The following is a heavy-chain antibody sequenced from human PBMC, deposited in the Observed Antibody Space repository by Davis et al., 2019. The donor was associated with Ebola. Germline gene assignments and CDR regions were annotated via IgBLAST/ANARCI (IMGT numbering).Heavy chain of an antibody. D-gene: IGHD6-13*01. CDR2: ISAYNGNT. V-gene: IGHV1-18*01. J-gene: IGHJ5*02. CDR3: ARRIAAGWFDP. CDR1: GYTFSSYP. Sequence: ASVKVSCKASGYTFSSYPIHWVRQAPGQRLEWMGWISAYNGNTNYAQKLQGRVTMTTDTSTSTAYMELRSLRSDDTAVYYCARRIAAGWFDPWGQGTLVTVSS.